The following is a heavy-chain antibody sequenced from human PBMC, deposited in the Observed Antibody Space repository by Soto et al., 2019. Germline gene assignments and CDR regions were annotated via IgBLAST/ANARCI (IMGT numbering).Heavy chain of an antibody. Sequence: QVQLVESGGGVVQPGRSLRLSCAASGFTFSSYGMHWVRQAPGKGLEWVAVIWYDGSNKYYADSVKGRFTISRDNSKNTLYLQMNSLRAEDTAVYYCARHPSRYSYPMDVWGRGTTVTVSS. J-gene: IGHJ6*02. CDR3: ARHPSRYSYPMDV. D-gene: IGHD5-18*01. V-gene: IGHV3-33*01. CDR2: IWYDGSNK. CDR1: GFTFSSYG.